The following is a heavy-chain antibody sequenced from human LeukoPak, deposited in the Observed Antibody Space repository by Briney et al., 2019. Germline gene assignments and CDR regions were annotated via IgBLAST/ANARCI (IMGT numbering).Heavy chain of an antibody. CDR2: VFYSGSA. V-gene: IGHV4-39*01. Sequence: GSLRLSCAASGFTFSSYAMSWVRQAPGKGLEWIGSVFYSGSANYNPSLQSRVTISVDTSRNQFSLRLSSATPADTAVYYCARRPSWPTTSAFDIWGQGTLVTVSP. D-gene: IGHD4-17*01. CDR3: ARRPSWPTTSAFDI. CDR1: GFTFSSYA. J-gene: IGHJ3*02.